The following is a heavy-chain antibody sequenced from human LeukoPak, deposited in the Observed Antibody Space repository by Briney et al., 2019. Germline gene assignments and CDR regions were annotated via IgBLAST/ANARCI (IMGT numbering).Heavy chain of an antibody. J-gene: IGHJ6*03. CDR3: AKESYGSGSYSYYYYYMDV. Sequence: PGGSLRLSCAASGFTFSSYGMHWVRQAPGKGLEWVAFIRYDGSNKYYADSVKGRFTISRDNSKNTLYLQMNSLRAEDTAVYYCAKESYGSGSYSYYYYYMDVWGKGTTVTVSS. D-gene: IGHD3-10*01. CDR1: GFTFSSYG. CDR2: IRYDGSNK. V-gene: IGHV3-30*02.